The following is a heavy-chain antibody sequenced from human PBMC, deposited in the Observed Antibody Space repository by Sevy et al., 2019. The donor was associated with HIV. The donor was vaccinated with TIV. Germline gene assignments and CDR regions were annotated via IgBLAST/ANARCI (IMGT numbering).Heavy chain of an antibody. J-gene: IGHJ6*02. CDR2: IRSKANSYAT. V-gene: IGHV3-73*01. CDR1: GFTFSGSA. D-gene: IGHD6-6*01. Sequence: GGSLRLSCAASGFTFSGSAMHWVRQASGKGLEWVGRIRSKANSYATAYAASVKGRFTISRDDSKNTAYLQMNSLKTEDTAVYYCTRRHSSSSGGYYGMDVWGQGTTVTVSS. CDR3: TRRHSSSSGGYYGMDV.